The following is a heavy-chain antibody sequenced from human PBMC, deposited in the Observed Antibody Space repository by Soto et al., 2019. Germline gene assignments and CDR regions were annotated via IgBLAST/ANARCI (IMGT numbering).Heavy chain of an antibody. Sequence: PTMVNPTPTLTLTCTFSGFSLSTSGVGVGWIRQPPGKALEWLALIYWDDDKRYSPSLKSRLTITTDTSKNHVVLTMTNMDPVYTPTHYRAPVPRDSGGGPGWFGRWGQGTRV. CDR2: IYWDDDK. CDR3: APVPRDSGGGPGWFGR. V-gene: IGHV2-5*02. CDR1: GFSLSTSGVG. D-gene: IGHD3-16*01. J-gene: IGHJ5*02.